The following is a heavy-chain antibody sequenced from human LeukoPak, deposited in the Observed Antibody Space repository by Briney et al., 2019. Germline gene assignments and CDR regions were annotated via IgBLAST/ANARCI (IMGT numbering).Heavy chain of an antibody. Sequence: GGSLRLSCTASGFTFSTYGMHWVRQAPGKGLEWVAAILDDGRHKDHAASVRGRFTVSRDNSKNTLYLQMNSLRPEDTAVYYCTSPGTADTWGQGTLVTVSS. CDR3: TSPGTADT. V-gene: IGHV3-30*03. CDR1: GFTFSTYG. CDR2: ILDDGRHK. D-gene: IGHD6-13*01. J-gene: IGHJ5*02.